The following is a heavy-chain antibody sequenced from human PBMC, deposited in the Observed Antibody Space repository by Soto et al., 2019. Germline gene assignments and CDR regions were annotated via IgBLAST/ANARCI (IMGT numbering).Heavy chain of an antibody. CDR1: GGTFSSYA. CDR3: AREGDIVVVPAAAGSFDY. J-gene: IGHJ4*02. D-gene: IGHD2-2*01. V-gene: IGHV1-69*01. Sequence: QVQLVQSGAEVKKPGSSVKVSCKASGGTFSSYAISWVRQAPGQGLEWMGGIIPIFGTANYAQKFQGRVTITAGESTSTAYMELSSLRSEDTAVYYCAREGDIVVVPAAAGSFDYWGQGTLVTVSS. CDR2: IIPIFGTA.